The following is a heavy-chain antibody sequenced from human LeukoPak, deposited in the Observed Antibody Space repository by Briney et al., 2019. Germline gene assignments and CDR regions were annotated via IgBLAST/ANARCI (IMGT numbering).Heavy chain of an antibody. CDR3: ARDPSDGSGSYYNAYYFDY. CDR2: MYTSGST. CDR1: GYSISSDNY. Sequence: SETLSLTCAVSGYSISSDNYWVWIRQPAGKGLEWIGRMYTSGSTNYNPSLKSRVTMSVDTSKNQFSLKLSSVTAADTAVYYCARDPSDGSGSYYNAYYFDYWGQGTLVTVSS. D-gene: IGHD3-10*01. V-gene: IGHV4-4*07. J-gene: IGHJ4*02.